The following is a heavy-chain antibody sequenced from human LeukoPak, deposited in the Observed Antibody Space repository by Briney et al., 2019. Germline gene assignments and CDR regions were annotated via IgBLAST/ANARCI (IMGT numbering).Heavy chain of an antibody. CDR1: GFTFSSYA. CDR2: ISDSSGYK. D-gene: IGHD3/OR15-3a*01. CDR3: ARQGLYDSSDFWTFQH. V-gene: IGHV3-21*05. Sequence: GGSLRLSCAASGFTFSSYAMSWVRQAPGKGLEWVSYISDSSGYKNYADSLKGRFTISRDNAKNSVYLQMNSLSAEDTAVYYCARQGLYDSSDFWTFQHWGQGTLVTVSS. J-gene: IGHJ1*01.